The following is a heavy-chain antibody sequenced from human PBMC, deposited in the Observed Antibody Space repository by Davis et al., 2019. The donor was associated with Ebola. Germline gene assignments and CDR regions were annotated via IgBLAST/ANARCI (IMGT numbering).Heavy chain of an antibody. V-gene: IGHV1-69*05. CDR1: GGTFSSYT. D-gene: IGHD2-15*01. Sequence: SVKVSCKASGGTFSSYTITWVRQAPGQGLEWMGWVIPVFGTTNCAQKFQGRVTITRDTSATTAYMELSSLRSEDTAVYFCARDGFNLVVKEAAVADNWGQGTLVTVSS. CDR2: VIPVFGTT. J-gene: IGHJ4*02. CDR3: ARDGFNLVVKEAAVADN.